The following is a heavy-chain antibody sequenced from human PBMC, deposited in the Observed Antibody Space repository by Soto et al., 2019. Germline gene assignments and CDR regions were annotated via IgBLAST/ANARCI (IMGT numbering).Heavy chain of an antibody. CDR1: GFSLSTSGVG. J-gene: IGHJ4*02. CDR3: AHIRRGGLRFFADY. D-gene: IGHD5-12*01. CDR2: IYWDDDK. Sequence: SGPTLVMSTQTLTLTCTFSGFSLSTSGVGVGWIRQPPGKALEWLGIIYWDDDKRYSPSLNSRLTITKDTSKNQVVLTMTNMDPVDTATYYCAHIRRGGLRFFADYWGQGTLVTVSS. V-gene: IGHV2-5*02.